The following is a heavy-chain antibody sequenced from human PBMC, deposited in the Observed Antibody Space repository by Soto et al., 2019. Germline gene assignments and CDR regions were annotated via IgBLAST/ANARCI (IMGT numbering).Heavy chain of an antibody. CDR3: ARDLAVVSYLTRDSIAFDI. J-gene: IGHJ3*02. V-gene: IGHV4-31*03. CDR2: IYYSVST. Sequence: QVQLQESGPGLVKPSQTLSLTCTVSGGSISSGGYYWSWIRQHPGKGLEWIGYIYYSVSTYYNPSLKSRVTISVDTSKNQFSLKLSSVTAADTAVYYCARDLAVVSYLTRDSIAFDIWGQGTMVTVSS. CDR1: GGSISSGGYY. D-gene: IGHD2-21*01.